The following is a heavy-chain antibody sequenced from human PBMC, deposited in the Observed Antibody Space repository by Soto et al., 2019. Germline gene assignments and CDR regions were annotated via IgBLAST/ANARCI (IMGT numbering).Heavy chain of an antibody. J-gene: IGHJ4*02. Sequence: AGALRVSCAASGFTFSSYEMNWVLQAPGKGLEWVSYISSSGSTIYYADSVKGRFTISRDNAKNSLYLQMNSLRAEDTAVYYCARDSDLIVASFDYWGQGTLVTVSS. CDR1: GFTFSSYE. V-gene: IGHV3-48*03. D-gene: IGHD5-12*01. CDR3: ARDSDLIVASFDY. CDR2: ISSSGSTI.